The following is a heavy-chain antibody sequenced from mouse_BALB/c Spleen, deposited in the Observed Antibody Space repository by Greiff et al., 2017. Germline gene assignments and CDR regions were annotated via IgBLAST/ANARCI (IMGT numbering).Heavy chain of an antibody. V-gene: IGHV2-9*02. CDR3: ARDGSTMISPWFAY. D-gene: IGHD2-4*01. J-gene: IGHJ3*01. Sequence: VQLQESGPGLVAPSQSLSITCTVSGFSLTSYGVHWVRQPPGKGLEWLGVIWAGGSTNYNSALMSRLSISKDNSKSQVFLKMNSLQTDDTAMYYCARDGSTMISPWFAYWGQGTLVTVSA. CDR1: GFSLTSYG. CDR2: IWAGGST.